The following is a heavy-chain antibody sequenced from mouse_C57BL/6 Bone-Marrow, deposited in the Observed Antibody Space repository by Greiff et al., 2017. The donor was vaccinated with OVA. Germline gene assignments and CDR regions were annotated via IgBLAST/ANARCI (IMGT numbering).Heavy chain of an antibody. Sequence: EVKLVESGGGLVKPGGSLKLSCAASGFTFSSYAMSWVRQTPEKRLEWVATISDGGSYTYYPDNVKGRSTITKDNTKTNTYLKMSHLKSEDIAMYYCAVGYYYGSSYYFDYWGQGTTLTVSS. D-gene: IGHD1-1*01. CDR3: AVGYYYGSSYYFDY. J-gene: IGHJ2*01. V-gene: IGHV5-4*03. CDR1: GFTFSSYA. CDR2: ISDGGSYT.